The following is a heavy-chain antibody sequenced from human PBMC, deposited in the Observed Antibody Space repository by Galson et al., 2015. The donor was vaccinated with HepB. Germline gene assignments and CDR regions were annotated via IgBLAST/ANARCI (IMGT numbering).Heavy chain of an antibody. V-gene: IGHV3-7*03. J-gene: IGHJ4*02. CDR2: IKEDGSEK. CDR3: ARSEGYCSGGGCYFLFEY. CDR1: GFTFSNNW. D-gene: IGHD2-15*01. Sequence: LRLSCAASGFTFSNNWMTWVRQAPGKGLEWVANIKEDGSEKYYVDSVKGRFTISRDNAKNSLFLQMNSLRPEDTAVYYCARSEGYCSGGGCYFLFEYWGQGTLVTVSS.